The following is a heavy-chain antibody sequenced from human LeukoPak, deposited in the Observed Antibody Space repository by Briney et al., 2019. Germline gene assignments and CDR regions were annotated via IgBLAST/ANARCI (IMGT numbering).Heavy chain of an antibody. V-gene: IGHV4-4*07. J-gene: IGHJ4*02. CDR3: ARGVAGTGEDYFDY. CDR2: IYTSGST. CDR1: GGSISSYY. D-gene: IGHD6-19*01. Sequence: SETLSLTCTVSGGSISSYYWSWIRRPAGKGLEWIGRIYTSGSTNYNPSLKSRVTMSVDTSKNQFSLKLSSVTAADTAVYYCARGVAGTGEDYFDYWGQGTLVTVSS.